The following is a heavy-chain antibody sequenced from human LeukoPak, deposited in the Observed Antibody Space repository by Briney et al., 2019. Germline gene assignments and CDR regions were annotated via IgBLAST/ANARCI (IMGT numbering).Heavy chain of an antibody. D-gene: IGHD4-23*01. CDR1: GFTFSTYS. J-gene: IGHJ4*02. V-gene: IGHV3-48*02. CDR2: ISSSGNTI. Sequence: PGGSLRLSCAASGFTFSTYSMNWVRQAPGKGLEWVSYISSSGNTIYYADSVKGRFTISRDNAKNSLYLQVNSLRDEDTAVYYCAREGPVVRGSEVDYWGPGNPGHRLL. CDR3: AREGPVVRGSEVDY.